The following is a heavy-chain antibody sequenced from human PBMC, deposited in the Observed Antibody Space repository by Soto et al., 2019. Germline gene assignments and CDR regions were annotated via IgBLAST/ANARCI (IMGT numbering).Heavy chain of an antibody. CDR3: ARHEFLEWLMDFDY. CDR2: IYYSGST. J-gene: IGHJ4*02. V-gene: IGHV4-39*01. Sequence: SETLSLTXTVSGGSISSSSYYWGWIRQPPGKGLEWIGSIYYSGSTYYNPSLKSRVTISVDTSKNQFSLKLSSVTAADTAVYYCARHEFLEWLMDFDYWGQGTLVTVSS. CDR1: GGSISSSSYY. D-gene: IGHD3-3*01.